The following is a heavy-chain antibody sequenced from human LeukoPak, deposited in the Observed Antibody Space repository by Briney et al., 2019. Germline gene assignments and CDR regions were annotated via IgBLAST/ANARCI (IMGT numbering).Heavy chain of an antibody. V-gene: IGHV5-51*01. Sequence: GESLQISCKGSGYSFTSYWIGWVRQTPGKGLEWMGIIYPGDSDTRYSPSFQGQVTISADKSISTAYLQWSSLKASDTAMYYCARRGYGGNSAAAFDIWGQGTMVTVSS. J-gene: IGHJ3*02. CDR1: GYSFTSYW. D-gene: IGHD4-23*01. CDR2: IYPGDSDT. CDR3: ARRGYGGNSAAAFDI.